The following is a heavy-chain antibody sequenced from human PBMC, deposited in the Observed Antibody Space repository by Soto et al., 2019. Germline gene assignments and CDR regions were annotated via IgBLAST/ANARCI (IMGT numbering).Heavy chain of an antibody. V-gene: IGHV4-59*01. CDR3: ARGNYYDSSGYYDY. D-gene: IGHD3-22*01. J-gene: IGHJ4*02. CDR1: GGSISSYY. Sequence: PSETLSVTCTVSGGSISSYYWSWIRQPPGKGLEWIAYIYYSGSTNYNPSLKSRVTISVDTSKNQFSLKLSSVTAADTAVYYCARGNYYDSSGYYDYWGQGTLVTVSS. CDR2: IYYSGST.